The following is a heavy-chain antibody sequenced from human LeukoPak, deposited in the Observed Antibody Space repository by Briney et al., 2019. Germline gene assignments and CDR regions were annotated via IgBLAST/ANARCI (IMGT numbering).Heavy chain of an antibody. Sequence: SVKVSCKASGGTFSSYAISWVRQAPGQGLEWMGGIIPIFGTANYAQKFQGRVTITADKSTSTAYMELSSLRSEDTGVYYCAREVAGTPAFDYWGQGTLVTVSS. V-gene: IGHV1-69*06. D-gene: IGHD1-1*01. J-gene: IGHJ4*02. CDR2: IIPIFGTA. CDR1: GGTFSSYA. CDR3: AREVAGTPAFDY.